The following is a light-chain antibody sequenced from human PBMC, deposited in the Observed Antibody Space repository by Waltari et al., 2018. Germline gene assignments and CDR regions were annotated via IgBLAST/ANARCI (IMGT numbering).Light chain of an antibody. V-gene: IGLV3-27*01. Sequence: SYELTQPSSVSVSPGQTARITCPGDVLAKTYARWFQQKPGQAPVQGIYKDSERPSGIPERFSGSSSGTTVTLTISGAQVEDEADYYCYSAADNMGVFGTGTKVTVL. CDR1: VLAKTY. CDR3: YSAADNMGV. CDR2: KDS. J-gene: IGLJ1*01.